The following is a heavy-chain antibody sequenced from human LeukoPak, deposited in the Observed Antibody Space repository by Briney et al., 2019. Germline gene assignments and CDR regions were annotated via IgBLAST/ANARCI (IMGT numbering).Heavy chain of an antibody. CDR2: IYSSRTT. CDR3: ARAPYYDILTGLYQGIIY. J-gene: IGHJ4*02. CDR1: GFTVTSNY. V-gene: IGHV3-53*01. D-gene: IGHD3-9*01. Sequence: GGSLRLSCEVSGFTVTSNYMTWVRQAPGKGLEWVSVIYSSRTTKYSDPVKGRFTISRDNSENTLYLQMNSLRAEDTAVYYCARAPYYDILTGLYQGIIYWGQGTLVTVSS.